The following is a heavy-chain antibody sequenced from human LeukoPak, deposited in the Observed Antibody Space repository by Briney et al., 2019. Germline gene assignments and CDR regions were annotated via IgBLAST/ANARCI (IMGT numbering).Heavy chain of an antibody. CDR1: GGSISSSSYY. CDR3: ARLNTLSLGNAFDI. D-gene: IGHD1/OR15-1a*01. V-gene: IGHV4-39*01. CDR2: IYYSGST. J-gene: IGHJ3*02. Sequence: PSETLSLTCTVSGGSISSSSYYWGWIRQPPGKGLEWIGSIYYSGSTYYNPSLKSRVTISVDTSKNQFSLKLSSVTAADTAVYYCARLNTLSLGNAFDIWGQGTMVTVSS.